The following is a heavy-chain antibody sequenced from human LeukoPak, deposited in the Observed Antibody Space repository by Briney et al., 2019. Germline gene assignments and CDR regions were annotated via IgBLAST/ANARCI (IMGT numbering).Heavy chain of an antibody. CDR2: ISSNGGST. Sequence: LSGGSLRLSCAASGFTFSSYAMHWVRQAPGTGLEFVSVISSNGGSTYYANSVKGRFTISRDNSKNTLYLQMGSLRAEDMAVYYCAREEEPSSSSWDYYYYMDVWGKGTTVTVSS. V-gene: IGHV3-64*01. CDR1: GFTFSSYA. CDR3: AREEEPSSSSWDYYYYMDV. D-gene: IGHD6-13*01. J-gene: IGHJ6*03.